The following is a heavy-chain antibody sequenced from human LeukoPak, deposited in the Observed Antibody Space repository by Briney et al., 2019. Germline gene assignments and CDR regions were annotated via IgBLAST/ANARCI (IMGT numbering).Heavy chain of an antibody. CDR2: VSASGGST. CDR1: GFIFRNHA. D-gene: IGHD3-10*01. Sequence: GGPLRLSCAASGFIFRNHAMNWVRQATGQGLEWVSGVSASGGSTFNTDSVKGRFSISRDNSKNTLYLEMNSLRPEDTALYYCAKSLGNQGVIDYWGQGTLVTVSP. J-gene: IGHJ4*02. V-gene: IGHV3-23*01. CDR3: AKSLGNQGVIDY.